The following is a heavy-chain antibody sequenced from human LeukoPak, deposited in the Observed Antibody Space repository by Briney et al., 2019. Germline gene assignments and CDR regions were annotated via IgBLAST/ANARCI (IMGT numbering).Heavy chain of an antibody. CDR1: GGSISSYY. J-gene: IGHJ6*03. CDR3: ARLRKGVGSGSYYKVHYYYYMDV. V-gene: IGHV4-59*12. Sequence: SETLSLTCTVSGGSISSYYWSWIRQPPGKGLEWTGYIYYSGSTNYNPSLKSRVTISVDTSKNQFSLKLSSVTAADTAVYYCARLRKGVGSGSYYKVHYYYYMDVWGKGTTVTVSS. D-gene: IGHD3-10*01. CDR2: IYYSGST.